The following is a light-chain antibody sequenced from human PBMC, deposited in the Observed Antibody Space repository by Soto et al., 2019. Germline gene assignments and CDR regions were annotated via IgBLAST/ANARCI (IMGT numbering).Light chain of an antibody. J-gene: IGLJ7*01. Sequence: QSVLTQPPSASGAPGQRVTISCSGTSSNIGAGYDVHWYHQVPGTAPKLLIYGNNNRPSGVPDRVSGYRSGTSASLAITGLQVEDEADYYCQSFATDLRGSVFGGGTQLTV. CDR1: SSNIGAGYD. CDR2: GNN. CDR3: QSFATDLRGSV. V-gene: IGLV1-40*01.